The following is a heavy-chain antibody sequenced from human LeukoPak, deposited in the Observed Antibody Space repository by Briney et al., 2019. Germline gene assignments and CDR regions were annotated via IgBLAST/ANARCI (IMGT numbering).Heavy chain of an antibody. Sequence: GASLQISCKGSGSSFTSYWIGWVRQLPGKGLEWMGIIYPGDSDTRYSPSFQGQVTISADKSISTAYLQWSSLKASDTAMYYCATTTNYYDSSGYPRGPMDVWGQGTTVTVSS. D-gene: IGHD3-22*01. CDR1: GSSFTSYW. CDR3: ATTTNYYDSSGYPRGPMDV. J-gene: IGHJ6*02. CDR2: IYPGDSDT. V-gene: IGHV5-51*01.